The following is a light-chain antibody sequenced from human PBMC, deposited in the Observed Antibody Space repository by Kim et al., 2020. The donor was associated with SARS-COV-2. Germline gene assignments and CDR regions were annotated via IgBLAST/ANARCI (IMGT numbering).Light chain of an antibody. CDR3: QSYDSSLRASV. Sequence: GVTISCTGSSSNIGAGYDVHWYQQLPGTAPKLLIYGNNNRPSGVPDRFSGSKSGTSAFLAITGLQAEDEADYHCQSYDSSLRASVFGGGTQLTVL. CDR1: SSNIGAGYD. CDR2: GNN. J-gene: IGLJ3*02. V-gene: IGLV1-40*01.